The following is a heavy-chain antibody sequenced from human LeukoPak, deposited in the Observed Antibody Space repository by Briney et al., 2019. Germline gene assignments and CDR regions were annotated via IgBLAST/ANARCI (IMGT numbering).Heavy chain of an antibody. Sequence: GVSLRLSCAASGFTFSTYWMSWVRQAPGKGLEWVATIKYDGSEKYYVDSVKGRFTVSRDNAKNSLYLQINSLRVEDTAVYYCARREATGCLSFAYWGQGTLVTVSP. CDR2: IKYDGSEK. CDR1: GFTFSTYW. D-gene: IGHD6-19*01. V-gene: IGHV3-7*05. J-gene: IGHJ4*02. CDR3: ARREATGCLSFAY.